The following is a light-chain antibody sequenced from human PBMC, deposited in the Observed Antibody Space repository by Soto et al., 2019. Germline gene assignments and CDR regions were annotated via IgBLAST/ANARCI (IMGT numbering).Light chain of an antibody. CDR3: QQYGSSRWT. J-gene: IGKJ1*01. Sequence: EIVLTQSPDTLSLFPGERATLSCRASQSVSSTYLAWYQQKPGQAPRPLISAASSRATGTPDRFSGSGSGTDFTLTISRLEPEDFAVYYCQQYGSSRWTFGRGTK. CDR1: QSVSSTY. V-gene: IGKV3-20*01. CDR2: AAS.